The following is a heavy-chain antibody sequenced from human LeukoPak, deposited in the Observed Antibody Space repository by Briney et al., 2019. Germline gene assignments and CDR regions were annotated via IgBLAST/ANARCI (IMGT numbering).Heavy chain of an antibody. CDR3: AKVAGRTPRDHFDY. D-gene: IGHD6-19*01. J-gene: IGHJ4*02. CDR2: ISASGGIT. Sequence: GGSLRLSCAASGFTFSSYAMSWVRQAPGKGLEWVSTISASGGITYYADSVKGRFTISRDNSKNTLYLQMNSLRAEDTAVYYCAKVAGRTPRDHFDYWGQGTLVTVSS. V-gene: IGHV3-23*01. CDR1: GFTFSSYA.